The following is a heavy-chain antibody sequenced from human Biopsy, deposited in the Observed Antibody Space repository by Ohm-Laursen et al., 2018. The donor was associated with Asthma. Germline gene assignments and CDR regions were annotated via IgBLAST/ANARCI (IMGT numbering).Heavy chain of an antibody. CDR3: AGFCSGGNCPDH. D-gene: IGHD2-15*01. J-gene: IGHJ4*02. CDR2: IHYSGST. V-gene: IGHV4-59*01. Sequence: TLSLTCTVSGVSIRSYYWTWIRQPPGKGLEWIGNIHYSGSTYSNPSLKSRVTISVDTSKRQISLRLSSVIAADTAVYYCAGFCSGGNCPDHWGQGTLVTVSS. CDR1: GVSIRSYY.